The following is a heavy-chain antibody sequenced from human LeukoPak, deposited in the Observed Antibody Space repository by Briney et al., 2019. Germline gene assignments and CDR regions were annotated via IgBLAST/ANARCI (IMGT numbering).Heavy chain of an antibody. Sequence: SVKVSCKASGGTFSSYAISWVRQAPGQGLQWVRGIIPIFGTANYAQKFQGRVTITADESTSTAYMELSSLRSEDTAVYYCARSPRGYSGYEARLNWFDPWGQGTLVTVSS. V-gene: IGHV1-69*01. CDR2: IIPIFGTA. J-gene: IGHJ5*02. D-gene: IGHD5-12*01. CDR3: ARSPRGYSGYEARLNWFDP. CDR1: GGTFSSYA.